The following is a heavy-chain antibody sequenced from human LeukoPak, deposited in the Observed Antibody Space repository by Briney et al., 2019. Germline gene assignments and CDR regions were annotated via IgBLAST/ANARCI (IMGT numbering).Heavy chain of an antibody. J-gene: IGHJ4*02. CDR2: IRNDESTK. V-gene: IGHV3-30*02. Sequence: PGGSLRLSCAASGFIFSSYGMHWVRQAPGKGLEWVAFIRNDESTKYYADSVKGRFTISRDNAKKSLYLQMNSLRDEDTAVYYCARDSDSWDTRGVFPLSMDYWGQGTLVTVSS. D-gene: IGHD2/OR15-2a*01. CDR1: GFIFSSYG. CDR3: ARDSDSWDTRGVFPLSMDY.